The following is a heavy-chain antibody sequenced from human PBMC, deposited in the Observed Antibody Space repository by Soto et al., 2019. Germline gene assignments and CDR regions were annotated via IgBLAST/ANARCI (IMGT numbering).Heavy chain of an antibody. V-gene: IGHV3-48*02. CDR3: ARDQPSSCSGGSCYSWPFDY. J-gene: IGHJ4*02. D-gene: IGHD2-15*01. CDR2: ISSSSSTI. CDR1: GFTFSSYS. Sequence: GSLRLSCAASGFTFSSYSMNWVRQAPGKRLEWVSYISSSSSTIYYADSVKGRFTISRDNAKNSLYLQMNSLRDEDTAVYYCARDQPSSCSGGSCYSWPFDYWGQGTLVTVSS.